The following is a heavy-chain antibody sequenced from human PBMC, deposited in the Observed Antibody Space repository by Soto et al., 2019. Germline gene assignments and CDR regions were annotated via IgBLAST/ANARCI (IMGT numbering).Heavy chain of an antibody. CDR1: GYSFTSYG. J-gene: IGHJ4*02. Sequence: APLKVSCKASGYSFTSYGISWGRKAPGQGLEWMGWISAYNGNTDYAQKLQGRVTMTRNTSISTAYMELSSLRSEDTAVYYCARSHCSGGSCYLMAFDYWGQGTLVTVSS. CDR3: ARSHCSGGSCYLMAFDY. V-gene: IGHV1-18*01. CDR2: ISAYNGNT. D-gene: IGHD2-15*01.